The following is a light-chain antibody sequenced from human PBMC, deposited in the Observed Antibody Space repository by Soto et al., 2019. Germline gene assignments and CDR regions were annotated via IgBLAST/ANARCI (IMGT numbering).Light chain of an antibody. CDR1: QSVGRW. V-gene: IGKV1-5*03. CDR2: KAS. J-gene: IGKJ2*01. Sequence: DIQMTQSPSTLSASIGDRVTITCRASQSVGRWLAWYQQQPGKAPKLLIYKASSLESGVPSSFSGSGFGTEFTLSISSLQPDDFATYYCQQYNSYPYTFGQGTKLEIK. CDR3: QQYNSYPYT.